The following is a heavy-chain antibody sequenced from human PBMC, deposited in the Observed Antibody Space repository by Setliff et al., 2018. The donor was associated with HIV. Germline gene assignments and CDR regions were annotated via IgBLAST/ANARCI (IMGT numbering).Heavy chain of an antibody. CDR3: ARAYGDYGHYYYYMAV. J-gene: IGHJ6*03. CDR2: VNHSRRS. CDR1: GGSFSGYY. Sequence: SETLSLTCAVYGGSFSGYYWSWLRQPPGKGLEWIGEVNHSRRSNYNPSLKSRVAISVDMSKNQFSLRLNSVTAADTAVYYCARAYGDYGHYYYYMAVWGKGTTVTVSS. D-gene: IGHD4-17*01. V-gene: IGHV4-34*01.